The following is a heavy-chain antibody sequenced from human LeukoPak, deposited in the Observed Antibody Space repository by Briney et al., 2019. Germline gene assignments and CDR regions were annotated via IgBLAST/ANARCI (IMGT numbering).Heavy chain of an antibody. D-gene: IGHD6-19*01. CDR1: GFTFDDYA. J-gene: IGHJ4*02. CDR3: AKDIVAGGIAVAGLDY. CDR2: ISWNSGSI. V-gene: IGHV3-9*01. Sequence: GGSLRLSCAASGFTFDDYAMHWVRQAPGKGLEWVSGISWNSGSIGYADSVKGRFTISRDNAKNSLYLQMNSLRAEDTALYYCAKDIVAGGIAVAGLDYWGQGTLVTVSS.